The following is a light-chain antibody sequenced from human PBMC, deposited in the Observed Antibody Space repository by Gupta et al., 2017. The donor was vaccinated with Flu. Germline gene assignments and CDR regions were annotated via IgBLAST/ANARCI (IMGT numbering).Light chain of an antibody. Sequence: DIQMTQSPSSLSASVGDRVTITCRASQSMSTYLNWFQHKPGKGPRLLIYAASTLDSGVPSRFSGSSSGTEFTLTITRLQPDDVATYYCQQRDNTPYSFGQGTKLEIK. J-gene: IGKJ2*03. CDR3: QQRDNTPYS. CDR2: AAS. CDR1: QSMSTY. V-gene: IGKV1-39*01.